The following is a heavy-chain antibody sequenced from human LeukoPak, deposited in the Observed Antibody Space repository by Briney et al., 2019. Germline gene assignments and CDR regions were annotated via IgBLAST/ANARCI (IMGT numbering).Heavy chain of an antibody. V-gene: IGHV3-21*01. D-gene: IGHD6-13*01. J-gene: IGHJ4*02. CDR2: ISSSSSYI. CDR1: GFPFSDYV. Sequence: GGSLRLSCAASGFPFSDYVMNWVRQAPGKGLEWVSSISSSSSYIYYADSVKGRFTISRDNAKNSLYLQMNSLRAEDTAVYYCARDEAIAAAGTYAIDYWGQGTLVTVSS. CDR3: ARDEAIAAAGTYAIDY.